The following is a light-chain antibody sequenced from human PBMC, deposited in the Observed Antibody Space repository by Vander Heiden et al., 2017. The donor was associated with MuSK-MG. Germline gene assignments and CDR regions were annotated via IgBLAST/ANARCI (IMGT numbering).Light chain of an antibody. CDR1: QSVDSN. CDR2: GAS. CDR3: QQYNTGPGST. Sequence: DIVLTDCLASLSVSPGERATIACRASQSVDSNLAWYQQKPCQAPRLLSDGASTRATGVPARFSGSGSGTEFTLTISSLQSEDFAVYYCQQYNTGPGSTFAQGTKLEIK. V-gene: IGKV3-15*01. J-gene: IGKJ2*01.